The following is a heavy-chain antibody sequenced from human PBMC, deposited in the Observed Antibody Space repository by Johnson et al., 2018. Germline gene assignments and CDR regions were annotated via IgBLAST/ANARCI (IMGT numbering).Heavy chain of an antibody. J-gene: IGHJ3*02. D-gene: IGHD6-13*01. CDR1: GFIFSDYG. V-gene: IGHV3-23*04. CDR3: VKRIATTGAEKAFDI. Sequence: VQLVESGGGLVQPGGSLRLSCAASGFIFSDYGMSWVRQAPGTGLEWVAFISGGGGSTYYADSVKGRFTISRDNSKNTLDLQINSLRAEDTAVYYCVKRIATTGAEKAFDIWGQGTMVTVSS. CDR2: ISGGGGST.